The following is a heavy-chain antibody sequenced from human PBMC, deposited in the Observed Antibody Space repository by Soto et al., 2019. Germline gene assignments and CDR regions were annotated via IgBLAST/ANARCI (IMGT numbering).Heavy chain of an antibody. J-gene: IGHJ4*02. V-gene: IGHV3-30*18. CDR3: AKDTPRGGSSSSGGPDY. CDR1: GFTFSSYG. CDR2: ISYDGSNK. D-gene: IGHD6-6*01. Sequence: GGSLRLSCAASGFTFSSYGMHWVRQAPGKGLEWVAVISYDGSNKYYTDSVKGRFTISRDNSKNTLYLQMNSLRAEDTAVYYCAKDTPRGGSSSSGGPDYWGQGPLVTVSS.